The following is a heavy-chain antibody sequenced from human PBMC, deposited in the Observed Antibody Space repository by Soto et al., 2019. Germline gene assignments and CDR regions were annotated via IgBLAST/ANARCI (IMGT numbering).Heavy chain of an antibody. V-gene: IGHV3-23*01. J-gene: IGHJ4*02. CDR3: AKDRLGGNFDY. Sequence: EVQLLDSGGGLVQPGGSLRLSCAASGFTFNNYAMNWVRQAPGKGLEWVATISGTGGSTYYADSVKGRFTISRDNSKHTLYLQRNSLRVADTAVYYCAKDRLGGNFDYWGQGTQVTVSS. CDR2: ISGTGGST. CDR1: GFTFNNYA.